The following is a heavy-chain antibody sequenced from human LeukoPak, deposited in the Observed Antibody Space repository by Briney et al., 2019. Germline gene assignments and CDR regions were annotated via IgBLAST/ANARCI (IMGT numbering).Heavy chain of an antibody. Sequence: SETLSLTCTVSGGSISSYYWGWIRQPPGKGLEWIGRIYTSGSTNYNPSLKSRVTMSVDTSKNQFSLKLSSVTAADTAVYYCARSKVGATRMDVRGKGTTVTISS. D-gene: IGHD1-26*01. CDR2: IYTSGST. CDR3: ARSKVGATRMDV. V-gene: IGHV4-4*07. J-gene: IGHJ6*03. CDR1: GGSISSYY.